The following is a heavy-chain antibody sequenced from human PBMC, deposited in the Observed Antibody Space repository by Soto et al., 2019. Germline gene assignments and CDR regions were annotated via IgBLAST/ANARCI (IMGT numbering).Heavy chain of an antibody. CDR1: GFTFSTYE. CDR2: ISVSGNII. V-gene: IGHV3-48*03. CDR3: VGDTMSGSAPASLDC. J-gene: IGHJ4*02. Sequence: GGSLRLSCAASGFTFSTYEFNWVRQAPGRGLEWISYISVSGNIIKYADSVKGRFTIARDNAENSLHLHMSSLRVDDTAVYFCVGDTMSGSAPASLDCRGQGTQVTVSS. D-gene: IGHD2-2*01.